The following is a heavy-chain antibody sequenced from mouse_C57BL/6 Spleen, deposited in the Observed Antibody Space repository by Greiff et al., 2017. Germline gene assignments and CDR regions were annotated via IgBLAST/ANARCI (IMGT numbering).Heavy chain of an antibody. Sequence: QVQLQQSGAELARPGASVKMSCKASGYTFTSYTMHWVKQRPGQGLEWIGYINPSSGYTKYNQKFKDKATLTADKSSSTAYMQLSSLTSEDSAVYYCARDYDVEGYFDYSGQGTTLTVSS. V-gene: IGHV1-4*01. CDR3: ARDYDVEGYFDY. CDR2: INPSSGYT. D-gene: IGHD2-4*01. CDR1: GYTFTSYT. J-gene: IGHJ2*01.